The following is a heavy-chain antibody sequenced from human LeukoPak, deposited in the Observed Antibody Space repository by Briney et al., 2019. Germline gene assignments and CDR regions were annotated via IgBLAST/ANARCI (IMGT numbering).Heavy chain of an antibody. CDR2: IKSTGDTT. J-gene: IGHJ4*02. Sequence: GASVQVSCKTSGYTFTSYHMHWVRQAPGQGLEWVAIIKSTGDTTVYAQKFQGRVTVTRDTSTGTVYMDLSSLSSEDTAVYYCVKEDAHTYYFDFWGPGTLVTVSS. D-gene: IGHD2-2*01. CDR3: VKEDAHTYYFDF. V-gene: IGHV1-46*01. CDR1: GYTFTSYH.